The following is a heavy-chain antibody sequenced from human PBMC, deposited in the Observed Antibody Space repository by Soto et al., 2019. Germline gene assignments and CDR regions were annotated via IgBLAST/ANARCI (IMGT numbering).Heavy chain of an antibody. J-gene: IGHJ6*02. CDR2: IWYDGSNK. D-gene: IGHD6-13*01. V-gene: IGHV3-33*01. Sequence: PGGSLRLSCAASGFTFSSYGMHWVRQAPGKGLEWVAVIWYDGSNKYYADSVKGRFTISRDNSKNTLYLQMNSLRAEDTAVYYCARAHHSSSWYYYYYGMDVWGQGTTVTVSS. CDR1: GFTFSSYG. CDR3: ARAHHSSSWYYYYYGMDV.